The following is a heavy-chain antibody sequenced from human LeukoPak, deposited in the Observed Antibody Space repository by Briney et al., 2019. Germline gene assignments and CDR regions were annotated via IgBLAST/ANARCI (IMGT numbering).Heavy chain of an antibody. J-gene: IGHJ6*02. CDR3: ARAPYSIYGMDV. CDR2: INPNSGGT. Sequence: ASVKVSCKASGYTFTGYYMHWVRQAPGQGLERMGWINPNSGGTNYAQKFQGRVTMTRDTSISTAYMELSRLRSDDTAVYYCARAPYSIYGMDVWGQGTTVTVSS. CDR1: GYTFTGYY. D-gene: IGHD4-4*01. V-gene: IGHV1-2*02.